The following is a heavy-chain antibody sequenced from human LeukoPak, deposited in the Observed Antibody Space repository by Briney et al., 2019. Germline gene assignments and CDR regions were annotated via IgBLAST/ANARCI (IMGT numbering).Heavy chain of an antibody. D-gene: IGHD1-14*01. CDR2: IRYDGSNK. J-gene: IGHJ3*02. V-gene: IGHV3-30*02. CDR3: AKPEGDPDAFDI. CDR1: AFTFSTYS. Sequence: GGSLRLSCAASAFTFSTYSMDWVRQAPGKGLEWVAFIRYDGSNKYYADSVKGRFTISRDNSKNTLCLQMNSLRAEDTAVYYCAKPEGDPDAFDIWGQGTMVTVSS.